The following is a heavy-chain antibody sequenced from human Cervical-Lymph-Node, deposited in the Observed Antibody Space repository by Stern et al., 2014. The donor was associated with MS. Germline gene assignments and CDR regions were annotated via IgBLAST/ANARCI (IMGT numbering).Heavy chain of an antibody. CDR3: ARHPAAAGTGVHLEY. V-gene: IGHV3-33*01. J-gene: IGHJ4*02. CDR2: IWHDGKNE. D-gene: IGHD6-13*01. Sequence: QVQLVESGGGVVQPGRSLRLSCAASGFSFSSYGMSWVRPAPGKGLEWVSVIWHDGKNEYYADSVKGRFTISRDNAKSTVYLQMNSLRDEDTAVYFCARHPAAAGTGVHLEYWGQGTLVIVSS. CDR1: GFSFSSYG.